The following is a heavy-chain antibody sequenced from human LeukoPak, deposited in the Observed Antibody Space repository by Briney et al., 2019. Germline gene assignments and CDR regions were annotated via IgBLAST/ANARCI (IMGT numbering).Heavy chain of an antibody. CDR2: IIPILGIA. V-gene: IGHV1-69*02. CDR3: ARGGRCSSTSCYTSAEYFQH. Sequence: ASVKVSCKASGGTFSSYTISWVRQAPGQGLEWMGRIIPILGIANYAQKFQGRVTITADKSTSTAYMELSSLTSADTAVYYCARGGRCSSTSCYTSAEYFQHWGQGTLVTVSS. CDR1: GGTFSSYT. D-gene: IGHD2-2*02. J-gene: IGHJ1*01.